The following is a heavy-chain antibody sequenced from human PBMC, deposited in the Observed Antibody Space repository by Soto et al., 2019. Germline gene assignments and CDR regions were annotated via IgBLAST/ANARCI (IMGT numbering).Heavy chain of an antibody. CDR1: GFTFSSYA. D-gene: IGHD4-17*01. Sequence: PGGSLRLSCAASGFTFSSYAMSWVRQAPGKGMEWVSAISGSGGSTYYAASVKGRFTISRDNSKNTLYLQMNSLRAVDTAVYYCANNHDYGGNSANWFDPWGQGTLVTVFS. CDR2: ISGSGGST. V-gene: IGHV3-23*01. J-gene: IGHJ5*02. CDR3: ANNHDYGGNSANWFDP.